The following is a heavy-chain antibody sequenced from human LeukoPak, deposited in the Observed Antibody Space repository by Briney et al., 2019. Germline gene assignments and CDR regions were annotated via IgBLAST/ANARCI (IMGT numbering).Heavy chain of an antibody. D-gene: IGHD2-2*01. CDR3: VPGHYAGSAS. Sequence: GGSLRLSCAASDFTVGTNFMSWVRQAPGKGLEWVSVIHSGGTTFYADSVKGRFTISRDNSKNTPYLQMNSLRAEDTAMYYCVPGHYAGSASWGQGTLVTVSS. CDR2: IHSGGTT. CDR1: DFTVGTNF. J-gene: IGHJ5*02. V-gene: IGHV3-53*01.